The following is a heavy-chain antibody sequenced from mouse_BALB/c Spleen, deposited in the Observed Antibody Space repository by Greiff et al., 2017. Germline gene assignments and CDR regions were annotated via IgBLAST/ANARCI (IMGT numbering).Heavy chain of an antibody. CDR1: GFTFSSYA. CDR2: ISSGGSYT. J-gene: IGHJ4*01. CDR3: ARVNYYGSSDNTLDY. Sequence: EVMLVESGGGLVKPGGSLKLSCAASGFTFSSYAMSWVRQSPEKRLEWVAEISSGGSYTYYPDTVTGRFTISRDNAKNTLYLEMSSLRSEDTAMYYCARVNYYGSSDNTLDYWGDGDSVTVSS. D-gene: IGHD1-1*01. V-gene: IGHV5-9-4*01.